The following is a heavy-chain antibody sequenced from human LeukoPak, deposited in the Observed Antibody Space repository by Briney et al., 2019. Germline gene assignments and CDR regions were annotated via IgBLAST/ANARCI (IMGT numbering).Heavy chain of an antibody. Sequence: PGGSLRLSCAASGFTFSDYSMNWVRQAPGKGLEWVSYISSSSTTIYYAASVKGRFTISRDNAKNSLYLQMNSLRAEDTAVYYCASNTYYYDSSGYRSDHYWGQGTLVTVSS. D-gene: IGHD3-22*01. V-gene: IGHV3-48*01. CDR2: ISSSSTTI. CDR1: GFTFSDYS. CDR3: ASNTYYYDSSGYRSDHY. J-gene: IGHJ4*02.